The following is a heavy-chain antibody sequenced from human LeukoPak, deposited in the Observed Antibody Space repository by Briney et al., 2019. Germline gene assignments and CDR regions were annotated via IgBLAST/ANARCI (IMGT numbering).Heavy chain of an antibody. J-gene: IGHJ4*02. CDR2: VSDDGSNK. CDR3: AKPRLRGGYLFDY. Sequence: GGSLRLSCAASGFTFSSYGMHWVRQAPGKGLEWMAVVSDDGSNKCYEDSVRGRFTISRDNSKNTLYLQMSSLRDEDTAVYYCAKPRLRGGYLFDYWGQGTLVTVSS. CDR1: GFTFSSYG. D-gene: IGHD5-12*01. V-gene: IGHV3-30*18.